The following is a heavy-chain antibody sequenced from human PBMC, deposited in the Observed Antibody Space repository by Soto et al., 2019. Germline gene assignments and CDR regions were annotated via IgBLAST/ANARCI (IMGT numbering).Heavy chain of an antibody. J-gene: IGHJ6*03. CDR3: ARRFWSGYYPYYYYMDV. CDR2: ISAYNGNT. D-gene: IGHD3-3*01. Sequence: ASVKVSCKASGYTFTSYGISWVRQAPGQGLEWMGWISAYNGNTNYAQKLQGRVTMTTDTSTSTAYMELRSLRSDDTAVYYCARRFWSGYYPYYYYMDVWGKGPTVTVSS. CDR1: GYTFTSYG. V-gene: IGHV1-18*01.